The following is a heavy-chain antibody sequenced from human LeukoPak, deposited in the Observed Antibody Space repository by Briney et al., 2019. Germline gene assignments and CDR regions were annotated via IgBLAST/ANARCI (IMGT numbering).Heavy chain of an antibody. J-gene: IGHJ6*03. CDR1: GGSISSYY. D-gene: IGHD3-10*01. CDR2: IYYSGST. V-gene: IGHV4-59*01. CDR3: ARAMGVGYGSRGYYMDV. Sequence: PSETLSLTCTVSGGSISSYYWSWIRQPPGKGLEWIGYIYYSGSTNYNPSLKSRVTISVDTSKNQFSLKLSSVTAADTAVYYCARAMGVGYGSRGYYMDVWGKGTTVTISS.